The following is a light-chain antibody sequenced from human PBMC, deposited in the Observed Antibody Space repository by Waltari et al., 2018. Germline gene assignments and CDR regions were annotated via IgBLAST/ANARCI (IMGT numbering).Light chain of an antibody. J-gene: IGKJ1*01. CDR2: KAS. CDR3: QQYNNYTPKT. CDR1: QSLSNW. Sequence: IQVTQSPSTLSASVGDSVTITCRATQSLSNWLAWYQKKPGKAPKPLINKASTLESGVPSRFSGSGSGTEFTLTISSLQPDDFATYFCQQYNNYTPKTFGQGTKVDTK. V-gene: IGKV1-5*01.